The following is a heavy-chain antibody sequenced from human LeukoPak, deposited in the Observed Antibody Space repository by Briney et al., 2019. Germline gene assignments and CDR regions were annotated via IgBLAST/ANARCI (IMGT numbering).Heavy chain of an antibody. CDR2: IYSGGST. D-gene: IGHD3-22*01. J-gene: IGHJ6*03. V-gene: IGHV3-53*01. CDR1: GFTVSSNY. CDR3: ARVLYDSSGYYYYYYMDV. Sequence: GGSLRLSCAASGFTVSSNYMSWVRQAPGKGLEWVSVIYSGGSTYYADSVKGRFTISRDNSKNTLYLQMNSLRAEDTAVYYCARVLYDSSGYYYYYYMDVWGKGPRSPSP.